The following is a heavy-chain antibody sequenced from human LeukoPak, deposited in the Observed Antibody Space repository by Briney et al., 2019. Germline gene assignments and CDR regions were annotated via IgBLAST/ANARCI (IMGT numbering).Heavy chain of an antibody. CDR3: ATQPLGDFWSGYPDAFDI. CDR2: ISSSSSYI. CDR1: GFTFSSYS. Sequence: PGGSLRLSCAASGFTFSSYSMNWVRQAPGKGLEWVSSISSSSSYIYYADSVKGRFTISRDNAKNSLYLQMNSLRAEDTAVYYCATQPLGDFWSGYPDAFDIWGQGTMVTVSS. V-gene: IGHV3-21*01. J-gene: IGHJ3*02. D-gene: IGHD3-3*01.